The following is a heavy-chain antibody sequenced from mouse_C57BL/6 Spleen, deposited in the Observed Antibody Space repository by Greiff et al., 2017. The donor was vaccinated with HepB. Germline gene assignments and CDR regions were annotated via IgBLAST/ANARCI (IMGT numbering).Heavy chain of an antibody. CDR1: GYTFTDYY. CDR3: ARYHYSNFYWYFDV. CDR2: INPNNGGT. D-gene: IGHD2-5*01. V-gene: IGHV1-26*01. Sequence: EVQLQQSGPELVKPGASVKISCKASGYTFTDYYMNWVKQSHGKSLEWIGDINPNNGGTSYNQKFKGKATLTVDKSSSTAYMELRRLTSEDSAVYYCARYHYSNFYWYFDVWGTGTTVTVSS. J-gene: IGHJ1*03.